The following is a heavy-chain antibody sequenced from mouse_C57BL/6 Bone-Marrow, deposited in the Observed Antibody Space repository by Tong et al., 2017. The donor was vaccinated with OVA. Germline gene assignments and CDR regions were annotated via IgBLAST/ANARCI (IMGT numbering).Heavy chain of an antibody. CDR3: ARLMVTYYFDD. J-gene: IGHJ2*01. D-gene: IGHD2-2*01. Sequence: EVQLQQSGPELVKPGASVKIPCKASGYTFTDYNMDWVKQSHGKSLEWIGDINPNNGGTIYNQRFKGKATLTVDKSSSTDDMELRSLKSEDNAVYYCARLMVTYYFDDGGQGTTLTVSS. V-gene: IGHV1-18*01. CDR2: INPNNGGT. CDR1: GYTFTDYN.